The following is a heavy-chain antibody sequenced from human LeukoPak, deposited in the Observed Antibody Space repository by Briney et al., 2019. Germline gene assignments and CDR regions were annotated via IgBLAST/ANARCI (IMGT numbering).Heavy chain of an antibody. CDR3: AREEYRFYFDY. CDR2: IYYSGST. CDR1: GGSISSSSYY. J-gene: IGHJ4*02. Sequence: PSETLSLTCTVSGGSISSSSYYWGWIRQPPGKGLEWIGSIYYSGSTYYNPSLKSRVTISVDTSKNQFSLKLSSVTAADTAVYYCAREEYRFYFDYWGQGTLVTVSS. D-gene: IGHD2-2*01. V-gene: IGHV4-39*07.